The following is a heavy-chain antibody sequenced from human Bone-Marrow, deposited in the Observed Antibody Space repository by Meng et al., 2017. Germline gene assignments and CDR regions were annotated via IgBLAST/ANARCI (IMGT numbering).Heavy chain of an antibody. CDR3: ARDERLRFDAFDI. Sequence: WVRQAPGKGLEWIGSIYYSGSTYYNPSLKSRVTISVDTSKNQFSLKLSSVTAADTAVYYCARDERLRFDAFDIWGQGTMVTVSS. D-gene: IGHD4-17*01. CDR2: IYYSGST. V-gene: IGHV4-39*07. J-gene: IGHJ3*02.